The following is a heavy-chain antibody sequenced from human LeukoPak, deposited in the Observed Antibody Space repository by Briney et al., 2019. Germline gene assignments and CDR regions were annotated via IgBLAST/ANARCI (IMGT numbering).Heavy chain of an antibody. J-gene: IGHJ4*02. V-gene: IGHV3-23*01. D-gene: IGHD4-17*01. Sequence: PGGSLRLSCAASGFNFSSYAMSWVRQAPGKGLEWVSAISGSGRSTYYADSVKGRFTISRDNSKNTLYLQMNSLRAEDTAVYYCAKFEGDDYGDYGHYWGQGTLVTVSS. CDR2: ISGSGRST. CDR1: GFNFSSYA. CDR3: AKFEGDDYGDYGHY.